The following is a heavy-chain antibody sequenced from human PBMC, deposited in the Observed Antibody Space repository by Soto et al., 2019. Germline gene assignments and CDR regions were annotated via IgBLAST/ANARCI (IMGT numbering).Heavy chain of an antibody. D-gene: IGHD3-3*01. CDR1: GFTFSSYA. J-gene: IGHJ6*02. CDR2: ISYDGSNK. Sequence: QVQLVESGGGVVQPGRSLRLSCAASGFTFSSYAMHWVRQAPGKGLEWVAVISYDGSNKYYADSVKGRFTISRDNSKNTLYLQMNSLRAEDTAVYYCARDTRNYGMDVWGQGTTFTVSS. V-gene: IGHV3-30-3*01. CDR3: ARDTRNYGMDV.